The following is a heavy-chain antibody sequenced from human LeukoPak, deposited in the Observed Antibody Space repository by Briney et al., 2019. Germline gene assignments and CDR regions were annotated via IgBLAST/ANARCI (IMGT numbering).Heavy chain of an antibody. D-gene: IGHD1-1*01. CDR3: ARAGGTGSDAAFDI. J-gene: IGHJ3*02. V-gene: IGHV4-59*01. CDR2: IDYRGST. Sequence: SETLALTCTVSGYFIPSGYYWGWIRQPPGWGLEWIGYIDYRGSTNYNPSLKSRVTISVDTTKNQFSLKLSSVTAADTAVYYCARAGGTGSDAAFDIWGQGTMVTVSS. CDR1: GYFIPSGYY.